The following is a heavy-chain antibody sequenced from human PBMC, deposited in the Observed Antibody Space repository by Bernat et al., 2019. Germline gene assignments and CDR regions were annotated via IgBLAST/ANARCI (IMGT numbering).Heavy chain of an antibody. CDR3: ARDLAAAGIDY. CDR1: GGSISSYY. V-gene: IGHV4-59*01. J-gene: IGHJ4*02. CDR2: IYYSGST. D-gene: IGHD6-13*01. Sequence: QVQLQESGPGLVKPSETLSLTCTVSGGSISSYYWSWIRQPPGKGLEWIGYIYYSGSTNYNPSLKSRVTISVDTSQNQFSLKLSSVTAADTAVYYCARDLAAAGIDYWGQGTLVTVSS.